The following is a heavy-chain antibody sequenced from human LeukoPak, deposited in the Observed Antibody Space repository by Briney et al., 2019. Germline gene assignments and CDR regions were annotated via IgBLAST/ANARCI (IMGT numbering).Heavy chain of an antibody. V-gene: IGHV3-23*01. CDR1: GFTFSSYA. CDR2: ISGSGGST. D-gene: IGHD6-19*01. J-gene: IGHJ5*02. Sequence: PGGSLRLSCAASGFTFSSYAMSWVRQAPGKGLEWVSAISGSGGSTYYADSVKGRFTISRDNSKNTLYLQMNSLRAEDTAVYYCAKSGSQWLVEGWFDPWGQGTLVTVSS. CDR3: AKSGSQWLVEGWFDP.